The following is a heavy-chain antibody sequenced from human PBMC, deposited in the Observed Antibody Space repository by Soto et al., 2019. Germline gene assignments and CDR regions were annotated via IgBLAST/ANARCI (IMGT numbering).Heavy chain of an antibody. Sequence: GESLKISCKGFGYSFTSYWIGWVRQMPGKGLEWMGIIYPGDSDTRYSPSFQGQVTISADKSISTAYLQWSSLKASDTAMYYCARQVGYCSSTSCDGYYYYGMDIWGQGTTVNVSS. CDR1: GYSFTSYW. J-gene: IGHJ6*02. D-gene: IGHD2-2*03. CDR2: IYPGDSDT. CDR3: ARQVGYCSSTSCDGYYYYGMDI. V-gene: IGHV5-51*01.